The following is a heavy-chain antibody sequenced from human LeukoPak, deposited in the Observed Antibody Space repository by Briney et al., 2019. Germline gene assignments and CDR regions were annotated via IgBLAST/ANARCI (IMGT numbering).Heavy chain of an antibody. Sequence: SETLSLTCTVSGGSISSYYWSWIRQPPGKGLEWIGYIYYSGSTNYNPSLKSRVTISVDTSKNQFSLKLSSVPAADTAVYYCARGAYYDFWSGYYGNYWYFDLWGRGTLVTVSS. V-gene: IGHV4-59*01. CDR1: GGSISSYY. D-gene: IGHD3-3*01. CDR3: ARGAYYDFWSGYYGNYWYFDL. CDR2: IYYSGST. J-gene: IGHJ2*01.